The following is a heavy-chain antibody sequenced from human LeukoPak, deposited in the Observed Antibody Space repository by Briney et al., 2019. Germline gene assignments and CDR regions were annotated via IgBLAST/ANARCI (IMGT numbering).Heavy chain of an antibody. CDR1: GGSISSNNW. CDR2: IYHSGSP. J-gene: IGHJ6*02. CDR3: ARRFYYYYYGMDV. Sequence: SGTLSLTCAVSGGSISSNNWWGWVRQPPGKGLEWIGEIYHSGSPNYNPSLKSRVTISVDKSRNHFSLNLSSVTAADTAVYYCARRFYYYYYGMDVWGQGTTVTVSS. V-gene: IGHV4-4*02.